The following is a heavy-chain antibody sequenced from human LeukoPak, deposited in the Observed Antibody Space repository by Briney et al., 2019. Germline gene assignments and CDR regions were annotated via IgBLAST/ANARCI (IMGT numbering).Heavy chain of an antibody. J-gene: IGHJ4*02. Sequence: GESLKISCKGSGYSFTSYWIGWVRRMPGKGREWMGIIYPGDSDTRYSPSFQGQVTISADKSISTAYLQWSSLKASDTAMYYCASYSNSYYFDYWGQGTLVTVSS. CDR3: ASYSNSYYFDY. V-gene: IGHV5-51*01. CDR1: GYSFTSYW. CDR2: IYPGDSDT. D-gene: IGHD4-11*01.